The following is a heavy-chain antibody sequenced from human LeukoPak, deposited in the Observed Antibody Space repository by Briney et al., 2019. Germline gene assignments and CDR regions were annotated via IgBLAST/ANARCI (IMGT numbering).Heavy chain of an antibody. Sequence: GGSLRLSCAASGFTFSSYAMSWVRQAPGKGLEWVSAISGSGGYTFYADSVKGRFTISRDSSKNTLYVQMNSLRAEDTAVYYCAKDSRSWNYLFYYGMDVWGQGTTVTVSS. CDR2: ISGSGGYT. CDR3: AKDSRSWNYLFYYGMDV. J-gene: IGHJ6*02. V-gene: IGHV3-23*01. D-gene: IGHD1-7*01. CDR1: GFTFSSYA.